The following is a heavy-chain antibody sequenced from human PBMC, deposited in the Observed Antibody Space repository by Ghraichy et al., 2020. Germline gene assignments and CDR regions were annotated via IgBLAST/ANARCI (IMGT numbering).Heavy chain of an antibody. D-gene: IGHD2/OR15-2a*01. CDR3: ARISNTYYDMDV. CDR1: AYSISSDYY. J-gene: IGHJ6*02. CDR2: IYHSGST. Sequence: SETLSLTCTVSAYSISSDYYWGWIRQPPEKGLEWIGSIYHSGSTYYNPSLKSRVTISVDTSKNQFSLKLSSVTAADTAVYYCARISNTYYDMDVWGQGTTVTVSS. V-gene: IGHV4-38-2*02.